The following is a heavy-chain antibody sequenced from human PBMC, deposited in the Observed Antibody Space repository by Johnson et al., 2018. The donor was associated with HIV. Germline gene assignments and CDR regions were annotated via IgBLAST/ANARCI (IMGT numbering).Heavy chain of an antibody. Sequence: LSCAASGFTFDDYGMSWVRQAPGKGLEWVSGINWNGGSTGYADSVKGRFTISRDNSKNTLYLQMNSLRAEDTAVYYCATWAPDAFDIWGQGTMVTVSS. D-gene: IGHD7-27*01. CDR3: ATWAPDAFDI. CDR2: INWNGGST. V-gene: IGHV3-20*04. J-gene: IGHJ3*02. CDR1: GFTFDDYG.